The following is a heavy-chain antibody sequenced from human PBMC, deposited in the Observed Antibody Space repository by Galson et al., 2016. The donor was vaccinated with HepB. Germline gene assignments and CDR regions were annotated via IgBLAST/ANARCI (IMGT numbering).Heavy chain of an antibody. V-gene: IGHV4-31*03. Sequence: TLSLTCTVSGYSISSGGYHWSWVRHQPGKGLEWIGYISYTGSSSYNPSLKSRLSMSIDASQNQFSLSLTSVTAADTAIYYCARMPSVTGGRSGSGFPFDPWGQGTLVTVSS. J-gene: IGHJ5*02. CDR2: ISYTGSS. CDR1: GYSISSGGYH. D-gene: IGHD3-10*01. CDR3: ARMPSVTGGRSGSGFPFDP.